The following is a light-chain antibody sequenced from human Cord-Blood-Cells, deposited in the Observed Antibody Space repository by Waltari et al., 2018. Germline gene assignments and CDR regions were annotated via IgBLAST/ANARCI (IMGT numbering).Light chain of an antibody. J-gene: IGKJ1*01. V-gene: IGKV1-39*01. CDR1: QSISSY. CDR2: AAS. CDR3: QQSYSTWT. Sequence: IQMTQSPSSLSASVGVRVTITCRASQSISSYLNWYQQKPRKAPKLLIYAASSLQSGVPSRFSGSGSGTDFTLTISSLQPEDFATYYCQQSYSTWTFGQGTKVEIK.